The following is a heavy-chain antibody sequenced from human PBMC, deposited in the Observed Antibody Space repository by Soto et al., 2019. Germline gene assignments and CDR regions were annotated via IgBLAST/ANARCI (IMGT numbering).Heavy chain of an antibody. J-gene: IGHJ3*02. CDR3: ASSITMVREQPDAFDI. Sequence: PGESLKISCKGSGYSFTSYWIGWVRQMPGKGLEWMGIIYPGDSDTRYSPSFQGQVTISADKSISTAYLQWSSLKASDTAMYYCASSITMVREQPDAFDIWGQGTMVTVSS. CDR2: IYPGDSDT. CDR1: GYSFTSYW. V-gene: IGHV5-51*01. D-gene: IGHD3-10*01.